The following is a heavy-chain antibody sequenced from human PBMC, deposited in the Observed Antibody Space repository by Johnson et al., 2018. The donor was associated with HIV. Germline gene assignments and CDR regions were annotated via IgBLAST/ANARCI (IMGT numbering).Heavy chain of an antibody. CDR3: ASSITGAHRGAFEI. J-gene: IGHJ3*02. CDR1: GFTFSSYG. D-gene: IGHD1-20*01. V-gene: IGHV3-13*01. CDR2: IGTAGDT. Sequence: VQLVESGGGVVQPGRSLRLSCAASGFTFSSYGMHWVRQATGKGLEWVSAIGTAGDTHYPGSVKGRFTISRENAKNSLYLQMNSLRAGDTAVYYCASSITGAHRGAFEIWGQGTMVTVSS.